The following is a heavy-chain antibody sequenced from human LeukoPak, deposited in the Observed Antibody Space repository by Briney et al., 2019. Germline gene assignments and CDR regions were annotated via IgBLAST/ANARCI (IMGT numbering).Heavy chain of an antibody. CDR3: AKDRGYSGYDSHYFDY. Sequence: GRSLRLSCAASGFTFSSYAMHWVRQAPGKGLEWVAVISYDGSNKYYADSVKGRFTISRDNSMNTLYLQMNSLRAEDTAVYYCAKDRGYSGYDSHYFDYWGQGTLVTVSS. CDR2: ISYDGSNK. CDR1: GFTFSSYA. V-gene: IGHV3-30*04. D-gene: IGHD5-12*01. J-gene: IGHJ4*02.